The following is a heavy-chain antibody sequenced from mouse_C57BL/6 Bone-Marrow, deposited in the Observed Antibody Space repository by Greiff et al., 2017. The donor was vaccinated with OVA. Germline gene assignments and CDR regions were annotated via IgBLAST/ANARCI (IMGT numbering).Heavy chain of an antibody. CDR2: ISSGSSTI. V-gene: IGHV5-17*01. Sequence: EVHLVESGGGLVKPGGSLKLSCAASGFTFSDYGMHWVRQAPEKGLEWVAYISSGSSTIYYADTVKGRFTSSRDNAKNTLFLQMTSLRSEDTAMYYCARSDYDYFDYWGQGTTLTVSS. J-gene: IGHJ2*01. CDR3: ARSDYDYFDY. D-gene: IGHD2-4*01. CDR1: GFTFSDYG.